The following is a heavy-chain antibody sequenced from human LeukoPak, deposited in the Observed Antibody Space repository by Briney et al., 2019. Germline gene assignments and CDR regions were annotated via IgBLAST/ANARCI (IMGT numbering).Heavy chain of an antibody. Sequence: ASVKVSCKASGYTFTGYYMHWVRQAPGQGLEWMGWINPSSGDTHYAQKFQGRVTMTRDTSINTAYMELRSLRSDDTAVYYCASQTDYYDSSGYYDYWGQGTLVTVSS. J-gene: IGHJ4*02. CDR3: ASQTDYYDSSGYYDY. V-gene: IGHV1-2*02. CDR1: GYTFTGYY. CDR2: INPSSGDT. D-gene: IGHD3-22*01.